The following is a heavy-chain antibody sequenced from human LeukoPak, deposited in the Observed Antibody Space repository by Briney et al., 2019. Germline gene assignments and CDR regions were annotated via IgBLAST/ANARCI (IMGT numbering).Heavy chain of an antibody. V-gene: IGHV4-39*01. J-gene: IGHJ4*02. D-gene: IGHD5-18*01. CDR3: ALGNTAMIN. CDR1: GGSISSSSYY. Sequence: SETLSLTCTVSGGSISSSSYYWGWIRQPPGKGLEWIGSIYYSGSTYYNPSLKSRVTISVDTSKNQFSLKLSSVTAADTAVYYCALGNTAMINWGQGTLVTVSS. CDR2: IYYSGST.